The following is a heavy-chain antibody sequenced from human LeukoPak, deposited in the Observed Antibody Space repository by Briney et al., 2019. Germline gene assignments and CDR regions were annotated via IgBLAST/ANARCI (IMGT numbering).Heavy chain of an antibody. CDR1: GYTFPSYG. V-gene: IGHV1-18*01. CDR2: ISAYNGNT. Sequence: AAVKVSCKASGYTFPSYGISWVRQAPGQGLEWMGWISAYNGNTNYAQKHQGRVTMTTDTSTSTDYMELRSLRSDDTAVYYCARGVLVRGIPIFGVVLDAFDIWGQGTMVTVSS. CDR3: ARGVLVRGIPIFGVVLDAFDI. D-gene: IGHD3-3*01. J-gene: IGHJ3*02.